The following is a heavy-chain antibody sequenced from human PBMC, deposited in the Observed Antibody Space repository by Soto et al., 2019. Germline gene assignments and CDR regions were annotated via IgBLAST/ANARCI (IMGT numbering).Heavy chain of an antibody. CDR3: ARRYFETYYYYYYMDV. Sequence: GGSLRLSCAASGFTFSSYAMSWVRQAPGKGLEWVSAISGSGGSTYYADSVKGRFTISRDNSKNTLYLQMNSLRAEDTAVYYCARRYFETYYYYYYMDVWGKGTTVTVSS. CDR1: GFTFSSYA. J-gene: IGHJ6*03. CDR2: ISGSGGST. V-gene: IGHV3-23*01. D-gene: IGHD3-9*01.